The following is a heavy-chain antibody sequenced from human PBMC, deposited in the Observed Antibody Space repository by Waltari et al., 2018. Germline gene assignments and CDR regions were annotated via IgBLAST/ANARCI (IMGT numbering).Heavy chain of an antibody. CDR1: GGTFSSYT. D-gene: IGHD5-18*01. CDR3: ARGGDVDTAMFDY. Sequence: QVQLVQSGAEVKKPGSSVKVSCKASGGTFSSYTISWVRQAPGQGLEWMGRIIPILGIANSAQKFQGRVTITADKSTSTAYMELSSLRSEDTAVYYCARGGDVDTAMFDYWGQGTLVTVSS. V-gene: IGHV1-69*02. CDR2: IIPILGIA. J-gene: IGHJ4*02.